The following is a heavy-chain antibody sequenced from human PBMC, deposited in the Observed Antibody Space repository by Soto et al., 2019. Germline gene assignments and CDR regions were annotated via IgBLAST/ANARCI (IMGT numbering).Heavy chain of an antibody. Sequence: GVSLKISCRGSGCSFTSYWIGWVRQMPGKGLEWMGIIYPGDSDTRYSPSFQGQVTISADKSISTAYLQWSSLKASDTAMYYCVTRDLWFGELLTDYWGQGTLVTVSS. D-gene: IGHD3-10*01. CDR2: IYPGDSDT. V-gene: IGHV5-51*01. CDR1: GCSFTSYW. CDR3: VTRDLWFGELLTDY. J-gene: IGHJ4*02.